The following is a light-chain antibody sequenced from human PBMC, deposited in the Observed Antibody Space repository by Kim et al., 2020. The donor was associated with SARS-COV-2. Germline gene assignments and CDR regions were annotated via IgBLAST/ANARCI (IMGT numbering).Light chain of an antibody. CDR3: QQHATWPPALT. CDR1: QSINID. CDR2: DAS. Sequence: EIVLTQSPATVSLSPGERATLACRASQSINIDVAWYQQKPGRAPRLLIYDASKRVSGVPARFSGSGSGIDFALTINGLEPEDFAVYYCQQHATWPPALTFGGGTNVDIK. V-gene: IGKV3-11*01. J-gene: IGKJ4*01.